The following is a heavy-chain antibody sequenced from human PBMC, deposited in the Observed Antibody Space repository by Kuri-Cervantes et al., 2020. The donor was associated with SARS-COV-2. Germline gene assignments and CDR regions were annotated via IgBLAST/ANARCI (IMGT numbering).Heavy chain of an antibody. J-gene: IGHJ4*02. Sequence: ETLSLTCAASGFTFSSYSMNWVRQAPGKGLEWVSYISSSSSTIYYADSVKGRFTISRDNAKNSLYLQMNSLRAEDTAVYYCIVVVPAAFDYWGQGTLVTVSS. CDR3: IVVVPAAFDY. CDR2: ISSSSSTI. V-gene: IGHV3-48*01. D-gene: IGHD2-2*01. CDR1: GFTFSSYS.